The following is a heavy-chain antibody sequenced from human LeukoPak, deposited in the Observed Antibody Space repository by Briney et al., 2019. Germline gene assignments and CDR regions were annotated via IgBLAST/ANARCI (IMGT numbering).Heavy chain of an antibody. D-gene: IGHD6-19*01. V-gene: IGHV1-2*02. CDR1: GYTFTGYY. Sequence: ASVKVSCKASGYTFTGYYIHWVRQASGQGLEWMGWISPNSGGTKYAQKFQGRVTMTRDTSISTAYMELSGLTSDDTAVYYCARDPLRGSSGWYEWGQGTLVTVSS. CDR2: ISPNSGGT. J-gene: IGHJ4*02. CDR3: ARDPLRGSSGWYE.